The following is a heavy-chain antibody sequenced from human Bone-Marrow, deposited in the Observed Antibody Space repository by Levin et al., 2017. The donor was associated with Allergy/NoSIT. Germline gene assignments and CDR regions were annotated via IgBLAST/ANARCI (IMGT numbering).Heavy chain of an antibody. J-gene: IGHJ3*02. Sequence: TPSETLSLTCAVSGGSISSSNWWSWVRQPPGKGLEWIGEIYHSGSTNYNPSLKSRVTISVDKSKNQFSLKLSSVTAADTAVYYCARAIVDTAMVTVPGNYDYIWGSYRLRRGAFDIWGQGTMVTVSS. CDR1: GGSISSSNW. CDR2: IYHSGST. V-gene: IGHV4-4*02. D-gene: IGHD3-16*02. CDR3: ARAIVDTAMVTVPGNYDYIWGSYRLRRGAFDI.